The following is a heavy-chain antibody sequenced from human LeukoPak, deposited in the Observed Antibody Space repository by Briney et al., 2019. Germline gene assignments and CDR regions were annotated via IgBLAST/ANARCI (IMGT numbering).Heavy chain of an antibody. V-gene: IGHV3-23*01. D-gene: IGHD3-3*01. CDR1: GFTFSSYA. Sequence: GGSLRLSCAASGFTFSSYAMSWVRQAPGKGLEWVSAMSGSRGSTYYADSVKGRFTISRDNSKNTLYLQMNSLRVEDTAVYYCAKDPDPVLRFLEWLLSFDYWGQGTLVTVSS. CDR3: AKDPDPVLRFLEWLLSFDY. J-gene: IGHJ4*02. CDR2: MSGSRGST.